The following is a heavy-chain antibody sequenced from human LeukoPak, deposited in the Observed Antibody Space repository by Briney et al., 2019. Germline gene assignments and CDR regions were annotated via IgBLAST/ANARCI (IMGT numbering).Heavy chain of an antibody. D-gene: IGHD6-19*01. V-gene: IGHV1-2*02. CDR1: GYTFTGYY. J-gene: IGHJ4*02. Sequence: GASVKVSCKASGYTFTGYYMHWVRQAPGQGLEWMGWINPNSGGTNYAQKLQGRVTMTTDTSTSTAYMELRSLRSDDTAVYYCARAGYSSGPPNYWGQGTLVTVSS. CDR2: INPNSGGT. CDR3: ARAGYSSGPPNY.